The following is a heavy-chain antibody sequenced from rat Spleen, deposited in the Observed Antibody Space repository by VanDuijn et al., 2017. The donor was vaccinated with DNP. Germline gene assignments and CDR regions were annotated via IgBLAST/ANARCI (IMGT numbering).Heavy chain of an antibody. CDR1: GYSITSNY. CDR3: ARSGYNTDYYHLGAY. D-gene: IGHD1-6*01. CDR2: INYSGTT. V-gene: IGHV3-1*01. J-gene: IGHJ3*01. Sequence: EVQLQESGPGLVKPSQSLSLTCSVTGYSITSNYWAWIRKFPGNKMEWMGYINYSGTTAYNPSLRSRISITRDTSKNQFFLQLNSVTTEDTATYYCARSGYNTDYYHLGAYWGQGTLVTVSS.